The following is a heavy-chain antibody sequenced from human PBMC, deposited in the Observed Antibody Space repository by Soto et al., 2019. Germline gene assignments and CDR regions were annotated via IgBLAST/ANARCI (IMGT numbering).Heavy chain of an antibody. J-gene: IGHJ3*02. CDR2: INHSGST. Sequence: SETLSLTCAVYGGSFSGYYWSWIRQPPGKGLEWIGEINHSGSTNYNPSLKSRVTISVDTSKNQFSLKLSSVTAADTAVYYCARHDYGDSYDAFDIWGQGTMVTVSS. D-gene: IGHD4-17*01. V-gene: IGHV4-34*01. CDR1: GGSFSGYY. CDR3: ARHDYGDSYDAFDI.